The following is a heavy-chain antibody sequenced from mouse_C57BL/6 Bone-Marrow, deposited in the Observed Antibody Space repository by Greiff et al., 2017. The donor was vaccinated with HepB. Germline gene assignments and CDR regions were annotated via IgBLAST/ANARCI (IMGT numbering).Heavy chain of an antibody. CDR3: ARGGVTDDY. J-gene: IGHJ2*01. D-gene: IGHD2-2*01. V-gene: IGHV1-82*01. CDR1: GYAFSSSW. Sequence: QVQLQQSGPELVKPGASVKISCKASGYAFSSSWMNWVKQRPGKGLEWIGRIYPGDGDTNYNGKFKGKATLTADKSSSTAYMQLSSLTSEDSAVYFCARGGVTDDYWGQGTTLTVSS. CDR2: IYPGDGDT.